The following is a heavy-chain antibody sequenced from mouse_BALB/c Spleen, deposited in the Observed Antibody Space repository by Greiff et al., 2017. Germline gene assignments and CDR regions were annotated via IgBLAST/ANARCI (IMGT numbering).Heavy chain of an antibody. CDR2: ISYSGST. Sequence: EVKLMESGPSLVKPSQTLSLTCSVTGDSITSGYWNWIRKFPGNKLEYMGYISYSGSTYYNPSLKSRISITRDTSKNQYYLQLNSVTTEDTATYYCARRYYGSREYYFDYWGQGTTLTVSS. V-gene: IGHV3-8*02. J-gene: IGHJ2*01. CDR1: GDSITSGY. CDR3: ARRYYGSREYYFDY. D-gene: IGHD1-1*01.